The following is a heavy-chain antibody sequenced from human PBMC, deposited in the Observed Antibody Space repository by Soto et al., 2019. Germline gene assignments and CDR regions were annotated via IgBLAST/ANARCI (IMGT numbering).Heavy chain of an antibody. D-gene: IGHD2-15*01. V-gene: IGHV3-33*01. J-gene: IGHJ4*02. CDR2: IWYDGSNK. CDR3: AGAGPVTSSILYYFDY. CDR1: GFTFSSYG. Sequence: QVQLVESGGGVVQPGRSLRLSCAASGFTFSSYGMHWVRQAPGKGLEWVAVIWYDGSNKYYADSVKGRFTISRDNSTNTLHVRMTSLRAEDTAVYYCAGAGPVTSSILYYFDYWGQGTLVTVSS.